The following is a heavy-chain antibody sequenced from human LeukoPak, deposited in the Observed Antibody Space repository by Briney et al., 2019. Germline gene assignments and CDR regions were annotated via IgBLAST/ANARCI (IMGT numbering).Heavy chain of an antibody. Sequence: PSETLSLTCTVSGDPMTYYSCNWFRQAPGKGLEWIGYNYYGGSTKANPSLERRVSMSVDTSRNQFSLRLSSVTASDTAVYFCARMYSSRELDYWGQGILVTVSS. D-gene: IGHD4-11*01. V-gene: IGHV4-59*08. J-gene: IGHJ4*02. CDR1: GDPMTYYS. CDR2: NYYGGST. CDR3: ARMYSSRELDY.